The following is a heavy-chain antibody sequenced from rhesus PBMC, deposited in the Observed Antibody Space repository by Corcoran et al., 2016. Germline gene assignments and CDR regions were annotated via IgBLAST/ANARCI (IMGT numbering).Heavy chain of an antibody. D-gene: IGHD1-1*01. CDR2: MYGRGSRT. V-gene: IGHV4-169*01. CDR3: ARHKGTQLRSYGLDS. Sequence: QLQLQESGPGLVKPSETLSVTCAVSGGSISSNYWSWIRQPPGKGLEWIGLMYGRGSRTTNNPAPKSRVTLSVDTSKNQLSLKLSSVTAADTAVYYCARHKGTQLRSYGLDSWGQGVVVTVSS. J-gene: IGHJ6*01. CDR1: GGSISSNY.